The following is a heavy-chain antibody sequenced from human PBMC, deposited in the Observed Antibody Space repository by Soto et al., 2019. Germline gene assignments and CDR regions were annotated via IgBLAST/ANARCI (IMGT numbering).Heavy chain of an antibody. V-gene: IGHV4-4*02. Sequence: QVQLQESGPGLVKPSGTLSLTCAVSGGSISSSDWWSWVRQPPGKGLEWIGEVYDSGSTNYNPSLKSRVTISVDKSKNQFSLKLRSVTAADMAVYYCARGIGYYSAEYFQHWGQGTLVTVSS. CDR3: ARGIGYYSAEYFQH. CDR1: GGSISSSDW. CDR2: VYDSGST. D-gene: IGHD3-22*01. J-gene: IGHJ1*01.